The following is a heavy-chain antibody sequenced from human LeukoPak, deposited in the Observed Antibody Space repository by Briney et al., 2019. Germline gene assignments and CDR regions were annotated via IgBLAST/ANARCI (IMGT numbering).Heavy chain of an antibody. J-gene: IGHJ4*02. Sequence: SETLSLTCSVSGDSISLSFYYWGWIRQPPGKALEWIGSVYYSGTTSYNPSLKSRVTISVDMSKNHFSLRLRSVTAADTAVYYCARDAYYYGSESYFFDYWGQGTLVTVSS. CDR1: GDSISLSFYY. CDR3: ARDAYYYGSESYFFDY. V-gene: IGHV4-39*07. D-gene: IGHD3-10*01. CDR2: VYYSGTT.